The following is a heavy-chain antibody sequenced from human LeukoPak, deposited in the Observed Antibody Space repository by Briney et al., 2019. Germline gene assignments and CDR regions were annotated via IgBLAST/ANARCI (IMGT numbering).Heavy chain of an antibody. CDR2: TSYDGSNK. J-gene: IGHJ4*02. D-gene: IGHD6-19*01. V-gene: IGHV3-30-3*01. CDR3: ARDSPAVYSSGFRGHFDY. CDR1: GFTFSSYA. Sequence: GGSLRLSCAASGFTFSSYAMHWVSQAPGKGLEWVAVTSYDGSNKYYADSVKGRFTISRDNSKNTLYLQMNSLRAEDTAVYYCARDSPAVYSSGFRGHFDYWGQGTLVTVSS.